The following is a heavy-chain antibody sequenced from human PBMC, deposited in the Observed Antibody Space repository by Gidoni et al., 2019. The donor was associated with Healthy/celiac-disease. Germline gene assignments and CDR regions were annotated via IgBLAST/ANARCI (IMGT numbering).Heavy chain of an antibody. V-gene: IGHV3-30-3*01. CDR3: ARGWIGSYRYRGYLGEHDAFDI. J-gene: IGHJ3*02. D-gene: IGHD3-16*02. Sequence: YDGSNKYYADSVKGRFTISRDNSKNTLYLQMNSLRAEDTAVYYCARGWIGSYRYRGYLGEHDAFDIWGQGTMVTVSS. CDR2: YDGSNK.